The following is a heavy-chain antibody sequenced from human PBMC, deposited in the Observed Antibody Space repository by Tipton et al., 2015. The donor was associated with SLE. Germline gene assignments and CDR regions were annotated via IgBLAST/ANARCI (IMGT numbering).Heavy chain of an antibody. D-gene: IGHD2/OR15-2a*01. CDR1: GFTVSSNY. CDR2: ISYDGSNK. J-gene: IGHJ3*02. Sequence: RSLRLSCAASGFTVSSNYMSWVRQAPGKGLEWVAVISYDGSNKYYADSVKGRFTISRDNSKNTLYLQMNSLRAEDTAVYYCARDHNREGRSDAFDIWGQGTMVTVSS. V-gene: IGHV3-30*03. CDR3: ARDHNREGRSDAFDI.